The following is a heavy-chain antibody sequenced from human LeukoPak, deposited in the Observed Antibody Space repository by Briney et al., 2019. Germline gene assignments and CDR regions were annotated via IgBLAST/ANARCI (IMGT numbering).Heavy chain of an antibody. J-gene: IGHJ3*02. CDR3: ARTGSVGASHAFDI. CDR2: IYTSGST. Sequence: SETLSLTCTVSGGSISSYYWSWIRQPAGKGLEWIGRIYTSGSTNYNPSLKSRVTMSVDTSKNQFSLKLSSVTAADTAVYYCARTGSVGASHAFDIWGQGTMVTVSS. D-gene: IGHD1-26*01. CDR1: GGSISSYY. V-gene: IGHV4-4*07.